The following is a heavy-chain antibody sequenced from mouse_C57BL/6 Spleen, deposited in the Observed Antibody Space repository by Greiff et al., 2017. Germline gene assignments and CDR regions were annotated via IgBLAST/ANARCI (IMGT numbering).Heavy chain of an antibody. CDR3: ARRGLTGNFDY. J-gene: IGHJ2*01. Sequence: VQLQQSGPVLVKPGASVKMSCKASGYTFTDYYMNWVKQSHGKSLEWIGVINPYNGGTSYNQKFKGKATLTVDKSSSTAYMELNSLTSEDSAVYYCARRGLTGNFDYWGQGTTLTVSS. D-gene: IGHD4-1*01. CDR2: INPYNGGT. V-gene: IGHV1-19*01. CDR1: GYTFTDYY.